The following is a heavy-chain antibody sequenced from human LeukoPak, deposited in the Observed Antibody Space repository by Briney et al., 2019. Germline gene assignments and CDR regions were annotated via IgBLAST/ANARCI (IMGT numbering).Heavy chain of an antibody. CDR2: ISAYNGNT. D-gene: IGHD3-3*01. V-gene: IGHV1-18*04. J-gene: IGHJ5*02. CDR1: GYTFTGYY. CDR3: ARAPHDFWSAYYDNWFDP. Sequence: ASVKVSCKASGYTFTGYYMHWVRQAPGQGLEWMGWISAYNGNTNYAQKFQGRVTMTRDTSTTTAYMELRSLTSDDTAVYYCARAPHDFWSAYYDNWFDPWGQGTLVTVSS.